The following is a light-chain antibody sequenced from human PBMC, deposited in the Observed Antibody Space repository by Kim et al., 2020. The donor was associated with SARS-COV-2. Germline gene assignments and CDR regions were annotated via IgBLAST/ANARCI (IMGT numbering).Light chain of an antibody. Sequence: GRSITSSCPGTSSDFGGYNFASWYLQHPGIAPKFMMYDVSLPPSRVSHRFSGSTSGNTASLTMSGLQAENEPDYSCSSYPGSRTRVFGGGTQLTVL. J-gene: IGLJ2*01. CDR2: DVS. CDR1: SSDFGGYNF. CDR3: SSYPGSRTRV. V-gene: IGLV2-14*03.